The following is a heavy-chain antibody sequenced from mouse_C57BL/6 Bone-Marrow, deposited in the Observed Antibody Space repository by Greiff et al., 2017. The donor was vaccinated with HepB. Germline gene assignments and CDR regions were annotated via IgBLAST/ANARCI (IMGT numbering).Heavy chain of an antibody. J-gene: IGHJ3*01. Sequence: VQLQQSDAELVKPGASVKISCKVSGYTFTDHTIHWMKQRPEQGLEWIGYIYPRDGSTKYNEKFKGKATLTADKSSSTAYMQLNSLTSEDSAVYFCAREGDYYYGSSYAWFAYWGQGTLVTVSA. CDR2: IYPRDGST. CDR3: AREGDYYYGSSYAWFAY. V-gene: IGHV1-78*01. D-gene: IGHD1-1*01. CDR1: GYTFTDHT.